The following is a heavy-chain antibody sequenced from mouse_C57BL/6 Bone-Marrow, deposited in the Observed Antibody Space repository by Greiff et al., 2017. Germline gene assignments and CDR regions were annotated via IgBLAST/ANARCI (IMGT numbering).Heavy chain of an antibody. J-gene: IGHJ2*01. CDR1: GYTFTDYY. CDR2: INPYNGGT. CDR3: AGGDDSYSYYFDY. V-gene: IGHV1-19*01. Sequence: VQLQQSGPVLVKPGASVKMSCKASGYTFTDYYINWVKQSHGKSLEWIGDINPYNGGTSYNQKFKGKATLTVDKSSSTAYMELSSLTSEDSADDYGAGGDDSYSYYFDYWGQGTTLTGSS. D-gene: IGHD2-3*01.